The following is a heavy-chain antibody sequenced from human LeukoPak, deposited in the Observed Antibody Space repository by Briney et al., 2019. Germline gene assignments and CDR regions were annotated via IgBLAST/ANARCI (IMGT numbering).Heavy chain of an antibody. V-gene: IGHV4-59*01. D-gene: IGHD3-22*01. CDR3: ARGQYDSSGYWPDY. Sequence: PSETLSLTCTVSGGSISSYYWSWIRQPPGKGLEWIGYIYYSGSTNYNPSLKSRVTISVDTSKNQFSLKLSSVTAADTAVYYCARGQYDSSGYWPDYWGQGTLVTVSS. J-gene: IGHJ4*02. CDR1: GGSISSYY. CDR2: IYYSGST.